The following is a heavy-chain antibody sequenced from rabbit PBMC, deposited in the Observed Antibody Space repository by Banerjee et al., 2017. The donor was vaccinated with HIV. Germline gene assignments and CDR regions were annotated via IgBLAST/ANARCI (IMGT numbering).Heavy chain of an antibody. J-gene: IGHJ4*01. CDR1: GFSFSSSYY. CDR2: INGGSRGNT. D-gene: IGHD4-2*01. Sequence: QSLEESGGDLVKPGASLTLTCTASGFSFSSSYYMCWVRQAPGKGLEWIACINGGSRGNTYYASWAKGRFTISKTSSTTVTLQMTSLTAADTATYFCARDAGSLGYHLNLWGQGTLVTVS. CDR3: ARDAGSLGYHLNL. V-gene: IGHV1S40*01.